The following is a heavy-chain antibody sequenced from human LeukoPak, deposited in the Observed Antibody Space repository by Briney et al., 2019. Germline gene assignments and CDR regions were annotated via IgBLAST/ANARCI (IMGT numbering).Heavy chain of an antibody. CDR2: MNANSGDT. CDR3: ARGGTYLPFGY. Sequence: ASVKVSCKASGYTFTSYDINWVRQATGQGLEWVGWMNANSGDTGYAQNFQGRVTMTRNTSISTAYMELSSLRSEDTAIYYCARGGTYLPFGYWGQGTLVTVSS. CDR1: GYTFTSYD. V-gene: IGHV1-8*01. D-gene: IGHD3-10*01. J-gene: IGHJ4*02.